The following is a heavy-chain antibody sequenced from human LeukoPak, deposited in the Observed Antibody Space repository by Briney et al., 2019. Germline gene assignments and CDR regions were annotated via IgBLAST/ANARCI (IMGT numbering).Heavy chain of an antibody. CDR3: ARPALQHIVVVTAIRRGWYFDL. V-gene: IGHV4-34*01. CDR1: GGSFSSYY. CDR2: INHSGST. J-gene: IGHJ2*01. Sequence: PSETLSLTCAVYGGSFSSYYWSWIRQPPGKGLEWIGEINHSGSTNYNPSLKSRVTISVDTSKKQFSLKLSSVTAADTAVYYCARPALQHIVVVTAIRRGWYFDLWGRGTLVTVSS. D-gene: IGHD2-21*02.